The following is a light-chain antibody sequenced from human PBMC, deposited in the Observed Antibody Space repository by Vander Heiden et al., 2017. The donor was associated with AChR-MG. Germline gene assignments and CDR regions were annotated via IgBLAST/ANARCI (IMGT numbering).Light chain of an antibody. CDR1: NVGSKS. CDR2: DDS. J-gene: IGLJ2*01. CDR3: QVWDTSGDPLV. V-gene: IGLV3-21*02. Sequence: SYVLTQAPSVSVAPGQTARITCGGNNVGSKSVHWYQQKPGQAPVLVVYDDSDRPSGIPERFSGSNSGNTATLTISRVEAGDEADYYCQVWDTSGDPLVFGGGTKLTVL.